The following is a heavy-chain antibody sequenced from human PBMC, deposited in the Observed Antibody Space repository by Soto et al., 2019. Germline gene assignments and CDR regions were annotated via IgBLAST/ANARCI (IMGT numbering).Heavy chain of an antibody. J-gene: IGHJ4*02. CDR1: GGSFSGYY. V-gene: IGHV4-34*01. D-gene: IGHD3-22*01. Sequence: QVQLQQWGAGLLKPSETLSLTCAVYGGSFSGYYWSWIRQPPGKGLEWIGEINHSGSTNYNPSLKSRVTISVDTSKNQFSLKLSSVTAAVTAVYYCARTVTTGSYYYDSSGYPTVDYWAQGTLVTVSS. CDR2: INHSGST. CDR3: ARTVTTGSYYYDSSGYPTVDY.